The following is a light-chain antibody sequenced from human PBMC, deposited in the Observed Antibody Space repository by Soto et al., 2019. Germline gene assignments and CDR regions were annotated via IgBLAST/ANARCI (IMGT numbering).Light chain of an antibody. J-gene: IGKJ4*01. CDR2: AAS. V-gene: IGKV1-39*01. CDR3: QQSYSPPVT. CDR1: QSIYTY. Sequence: DVQMTQSPSSLSAPVGDRVTITCRASQSIYTYLHWYRQRPGSAPNLLVFAASALHSGVPSRFSGSGSGTNFTLTISNLQSEDFATYYCQQSYSPPVTFGGGTKVDIK.